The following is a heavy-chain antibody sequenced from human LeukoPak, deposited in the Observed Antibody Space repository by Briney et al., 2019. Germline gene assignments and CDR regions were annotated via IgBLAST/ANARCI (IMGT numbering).Heavy chain of an antibody. V-gene: IGHV1-3*01. CDR3: ARDPTVVTPSYFDY. J-gene: IGHJ4*02. CDR2: INAGNGNT. Sequence: XXPXXXXXXXXWINAGNGNTKYSQKFQGRVTITRDTSASTAYMELSSLRSEDTAVYYCARDPTVVTPSYFDYWGQGTLVTVSS. D-gene: IGHD4-23*01.